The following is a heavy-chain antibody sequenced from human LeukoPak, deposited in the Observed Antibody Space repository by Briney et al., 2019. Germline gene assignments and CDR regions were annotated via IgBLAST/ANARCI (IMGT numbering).Heavy chain of an antibody. CDR3: ARVWGLPHGDAFDI. CDR1: GFTFSSYG. Sequence: PGGSLRLSCAASGFTFSSYGMHWVRQAPGKGLEWVSGISWNSGSIGYADSVKGRFTISRDNAKNSLYLQMNSLRAEDTAVYYCARVWGLPHGDAFDIWGQGTMVTVSS. CDR2: ISWNSGSI. J-gene: IGHJ3*02. D-gene: IGHD1-26*01. V-gene: IGHV3-48*04.